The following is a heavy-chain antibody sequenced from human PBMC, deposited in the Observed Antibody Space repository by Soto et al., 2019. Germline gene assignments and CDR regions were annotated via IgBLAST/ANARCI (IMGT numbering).Heavy chain of an antibody. CDR3: TTASSSWTAPYYFDY. CDR2: IKSKTDGGTT. Sequence: EVQLVESGGGLVKPGGSLRLSCAASGFPFSNAWMSWVRQAPGKGLEWVGRIKSKTDGGTTDYAAPVKGRFSISRDDSKNTLYLQMNSLKTEDTAVYYCTTASSSWTAPYYFDYWGQGTLVTVSS. D-gene: IGHD6-13*01. V-gene: IGHV3-15*01. J-gene: IGHJ4*02. CDR1: GFPFSNAW.